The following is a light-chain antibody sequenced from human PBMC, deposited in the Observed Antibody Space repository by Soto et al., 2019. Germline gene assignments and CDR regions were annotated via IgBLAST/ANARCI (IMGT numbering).Light chain of an antibody. Sequence: QSVLTQPPSVSGAPGQRVTISCTGSSSNFGAGFAVHWYQQLPGTAPRLLIYGSTNRPSGVPDRFSGSKSGTSASLAITGLQAEDEADYYCQSYDSRLSGYVFGTGTKLTVL. CDR3: QSYDSRLSGYV. CDR2: GST. V-gene: IGLV1-40*01. J-gene: IGLJ1*01. CDR1: SSNFGAGFA.